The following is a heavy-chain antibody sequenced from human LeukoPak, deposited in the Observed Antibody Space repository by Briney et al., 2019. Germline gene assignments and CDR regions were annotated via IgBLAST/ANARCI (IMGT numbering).Heavy chain of an antibody. CDR1: GVSISSSY. Sequence: SETLSLTCTVSGVSISSSYWSWIRQSPGEGLEWIGYIYDSGSSKHNPSLKHRVTISVDASKNEFSLRLRSVTSADTAVYYCAKPLLWLGVGYFDLWGRGTPVTVSS. J-gene: IGHJ2*01. V-gene: IGHV4-59*01. CDR3: AKPLLWLGVGYFDL. CDR2: IYDSGSS. D-gene: IGHD3-10*01.